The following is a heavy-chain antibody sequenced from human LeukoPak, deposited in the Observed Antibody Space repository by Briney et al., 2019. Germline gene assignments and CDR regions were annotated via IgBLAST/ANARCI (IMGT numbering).Heavy chain of an antibody. V-gene: IGHV3-21*01. Sequence: GGSLRLSCAASGFTFGSYSMNWVRQAPGKGLEWVSSISSSSSYIYYADSVKGRFTISRDNAKNSLYLQVNSLRAEDTAVYYCARDCSSSWGCYWGQGTLVTVSS. CDR1: GFTFGSYS. CDR2: ISSSSSYI. CDR3: ARDCSSSWGCY. J-gene: IGHJ4*02. D-gene: IGHD6-13*01.